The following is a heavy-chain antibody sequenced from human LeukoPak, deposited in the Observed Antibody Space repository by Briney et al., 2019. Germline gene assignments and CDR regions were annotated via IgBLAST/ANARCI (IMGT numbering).Heavy chain of an antibody. D-gene: IGHD3-9*01. CDR1: GGSISSYY. J-gene: IGHJ4*02. V-gene: IGHV4-59*01. CDR3: ASADILTGYSSPFGY. CDR2: IYYSGNT. Sequence: SETLSLTCTVSGGSISSYYWSWIRQPPGKGLEWIGYIYYSGNTNYNPSLKSRVTISVDTSKNQFSLKLSSVTAADTAVYYCASADILTGYSSPFGYWGQGTLVTVSS.